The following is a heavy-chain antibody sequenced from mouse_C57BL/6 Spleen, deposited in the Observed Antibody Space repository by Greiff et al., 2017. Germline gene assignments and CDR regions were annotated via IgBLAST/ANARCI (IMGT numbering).Heavy chain of an antibody. Sequence: VQLQQPGAELVKPGASVKLSCKASGYTFTSYWMQWVKQRPGQGLEWIGEIDPSDSNTNYNQKFKGKATLTVDTSSSAAYMRRSSLTSEDSAVYYGAKEENYYGSSSAYWGQGTLDTVSA. V-gene: IGHV1-50*01. CDR3: AKEENYYGSSSAY. CDR2: IDPSDSNT. D-gene: IGHD1-1*01. J-gene: IGHJ3*01. CDR1: GYTFTSYW.